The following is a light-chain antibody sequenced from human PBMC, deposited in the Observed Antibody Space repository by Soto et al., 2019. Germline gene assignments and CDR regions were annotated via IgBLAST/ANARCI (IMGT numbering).Light chain of an antibody. V-gene: IGKV4-1*01. CDR2: WAS. Sequence: DIVMTQSPDSLAVCLGERATINCKSSQSVLYSSNNKNYLAWYQQKPGQPPKLLIYWASTRESGVPDRFSGSGSGTDFTLTISSLQAEDVAVYYCQQYYSTPLTFGPGTKVHIK. CDR1: QSVLYSSNNKNY. J-gene: IGKJ3*01. CDR3: QQYYSTPLT.